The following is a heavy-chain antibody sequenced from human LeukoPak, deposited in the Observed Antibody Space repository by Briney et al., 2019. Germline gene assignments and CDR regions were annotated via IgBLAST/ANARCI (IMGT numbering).Heavy chain of an antibody. CDR2: IYSSGST. CDR1: GASISSFH. CDR3: ARKDGDY. Sequence: SETLSLTCTVSGASISSFHWTGIQQPAGKGLEWIGLIYSSGSTIYNPSLKSRVAMSVDMTKNQLSLKLSSVTAADTAMYYCARKDGDYWGQGTLVTVSS. J-gene: IGHJ4*02. V-gene: IGHV4-4*07.